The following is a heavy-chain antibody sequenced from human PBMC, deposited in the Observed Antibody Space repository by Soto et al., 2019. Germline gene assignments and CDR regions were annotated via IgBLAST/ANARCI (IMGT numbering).Heavy chain of an antibody. CDR3: AISGYSSGCYSYYCYYGMDD. J-gene: IGHJ6*02. CDR2: INPSGGST. Sequence: ASMKFSCKTSGYTFTSYYMHWVRQAPGQVLDCMGIINPSGGSTSYAQKFQGRVTMTRDTSTSTGYMELSSLRSEDTAVYYCAISGYSSGCYSYYCYYGMDDWAQGTTVTVSS. CDR1: GYTFTSYY. V-gene: IGHV1-46*03. D-gene: IGHD6-19*01.